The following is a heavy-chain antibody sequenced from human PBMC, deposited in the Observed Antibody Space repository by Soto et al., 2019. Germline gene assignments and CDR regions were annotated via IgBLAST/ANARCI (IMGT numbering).Heavy chain of an antibody. CDR2: IGAAGDT. V-gene: IGHV3-13*01. CDR3: ASGGWGSSWYEGGSRIDY. CDR1: GFTFSSYD. D-gene: IGHD6-13*01. Sequence: EVQLVESGGGLVQPGGSLRLSCAASGFTFSSYDRHWVRQVTGIGLEWVSAIGAAGDTYYPDSVKGRFTISRENAKNSLYLQMNSLRAEDTAVYYCASGGWGSSWYEGGSRIDYWGQGTLVTVSS. J-gene: IGHJ4*02.